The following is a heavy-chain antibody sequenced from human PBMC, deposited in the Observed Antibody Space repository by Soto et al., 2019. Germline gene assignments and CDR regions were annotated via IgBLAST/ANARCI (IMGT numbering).Heavy chain of an antibody. CDR2: IYYTGST. J-gene: IGHJ4*02. D-gene: IGHD3-10*01. CDR3: ARQRGNYFDY. Sequence: SETRSLTWTVSGDSISTCYWSWIRQPPGKGLEWIGYIYYTGSTNYNPSLKSRVTMSVDTSKRQFSLKLSSVTAADTAVYYCARQRGNYFDYWGRGTLVTVSS. V-gene: IGHV4-59*01. CDR1: GDSISTCY.